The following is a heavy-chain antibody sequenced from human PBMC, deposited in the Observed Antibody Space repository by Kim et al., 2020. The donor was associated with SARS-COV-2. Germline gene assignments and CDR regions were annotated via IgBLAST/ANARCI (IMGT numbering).Heavy chain of an antibody. CDR3: ARQDGFFGDVFRS. CDR2: AFYKGSP. D-gene: IGHD3-10*01. J-gene: IGHJ5*02. CDR1: GGSIRSNKLY. V-gene: IGHV4-39*01. Sequence: ETLSLTCSVSGGSIRSNKLYWGWVRQPPGKGLEWIGYAFYKGSPYYNPSLNRRVTISVDASKNQFSLTLSSVTAVDTAVYYCARQDGFFGDVFRSWGQGILVTVAS.